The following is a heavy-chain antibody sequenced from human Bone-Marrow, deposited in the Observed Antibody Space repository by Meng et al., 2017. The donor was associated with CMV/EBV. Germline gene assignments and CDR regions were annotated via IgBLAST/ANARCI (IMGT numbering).Heavy chain of an antibody. CDR2: INPNSGGT. Sequence: ASVKVSCKASGYTFTGYYMHWVRQAPGQGLEWMGWINPNSGGTNYAQKFQGRVTMTRDTSISTAYMELSRLRSDDTAVYYWASHHYGGNSEATNRKHYYYGMDVWGQGTTVTVSS. CDR1: GYTFTGYY. CDR3: ASHHYGGNSEATNRKHYYYGMDV. D-gene: IGHD4-23*01. V-gene: IGHV1-2*02. J-gene: IGHJ6*02.